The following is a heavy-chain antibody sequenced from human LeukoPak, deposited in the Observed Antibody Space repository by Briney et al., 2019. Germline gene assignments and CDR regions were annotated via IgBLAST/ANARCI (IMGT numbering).Heavy chain of an antibody. CDR2: MYYSGNT. V-gene: IGHV4-39*07. D-gene: IGHD6-19*01. CDR3: ARAVSGRFDY. Sequence: SETLSLTCTVSGGSFSSSSYYWAWIRQPPGKGLEWIGSMYYSGNTYYSPSVRSRVTIAVDTSKNQFSLKLSSVTAADTAIYYCARAVSGRFDYWGQGTLVTVSS. CDR1: GGSFSSSSYY. J-gene: IGHJ4*02.